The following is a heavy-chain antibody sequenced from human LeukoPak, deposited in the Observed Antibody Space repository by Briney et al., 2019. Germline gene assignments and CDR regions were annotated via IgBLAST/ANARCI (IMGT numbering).Heavy chain of an antibody. CDR2: IYRSGST. CDR1: GGSISSSQW. Sequence: SMTLSLTCAVSGGSISSSQWWSWVRQPPGKGLVWIGEIYRSGSTNYNPSLKSRVTISVDKSKNQFSLKLTSVTAADTAVYYCARKHYYGSGSYEDAFDIWGHGTMVTVSS. CDR3: ARKHYYGSGSYEDAFDI. V-gene: IGHV4-4*02. J-gene: IGHJ3*02. D-gene: IGHD3-10*01.